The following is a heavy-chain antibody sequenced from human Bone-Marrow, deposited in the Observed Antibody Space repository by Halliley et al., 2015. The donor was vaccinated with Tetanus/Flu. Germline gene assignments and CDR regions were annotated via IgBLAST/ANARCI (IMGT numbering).Heavy chain of an antibody. V-gene: IGHV4-39*01. CDR3: ARLGHTVSKIKGGSAY. D-gene: IGHD5-12*01. J-gene: IGHJ4*02. Sequence: GVFFLSGTPSHNPPLKRRVFISGDTSKNQFSLRLGSVTAADTAVYYCARLGHTVSKIKGGSAYWGQGTLVTVSS. CDR2: FFLSGTP.